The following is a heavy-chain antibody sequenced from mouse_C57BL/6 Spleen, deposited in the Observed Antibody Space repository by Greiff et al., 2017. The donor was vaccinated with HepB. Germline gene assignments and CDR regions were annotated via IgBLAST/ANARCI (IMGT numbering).Heavy chain of an antibody. V-gene: IGHV1-81*01. J-gene: IGHJ2*01. CDR3: ARSVPHYYGSSPAFFDY. CDR2: IYPRSGNT. Sequence: VKLQESGAELARPGASVKLSCKASGYTFTSYGISWVKQRTGQGLEWIGEIYPRSGNTYYNEKFKGKATLTADKSSSTAYMELRSLTSEDSAVYFCARSVPHYYGSSPAFFDYWGQGTTLTVSS. CDR1: GYTFTSYG. D-gene: IGHD1-1*01.